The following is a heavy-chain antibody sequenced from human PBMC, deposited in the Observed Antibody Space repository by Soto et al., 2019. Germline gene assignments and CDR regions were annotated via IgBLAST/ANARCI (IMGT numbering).Heavy chain of an antibody. J-gene: IGHJ5*02. V-gene: IGHV1-2*02. Sequence: QVQLVQSGAEVKKPGASVKVSCRASGYTFTGYFMHWVRQAPGQGLEWMGWINPNSGATKYAQKFQGRVTLSRDTSIRKAYMELSGLRSDDTAVYYGARGGGTILAPLPWGQGTLVTVSS. CDR2: INPNSGAT. CDR3: ARGGGTILAPLP. D-gene: IGHD3-3*01. CDR1: GYTFTGYF.